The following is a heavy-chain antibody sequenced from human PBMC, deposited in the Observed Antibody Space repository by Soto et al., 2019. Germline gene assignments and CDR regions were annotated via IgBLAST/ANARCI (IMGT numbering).Heavy chain of an antibody. CDR3: AREGNRFQH. CDR1: GFTFSSYA. D-gene: IGHD3-10*01. J-gene: IGHJ1*01. Sequence: LSLSCAASGFTFSSYAMHWVRQAPGKGLEWVAVISYDGSNKYYADSVKGRFTISRDNAKNSLYLQMNSLRAEDTAVYYCAREGNRFQHWGQGTLVTVSS. V-gene: IGHV3-30-3*01. CDR2: ISYDGSNK.